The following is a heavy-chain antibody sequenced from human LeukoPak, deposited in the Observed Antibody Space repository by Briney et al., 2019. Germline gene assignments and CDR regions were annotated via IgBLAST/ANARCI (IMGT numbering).Heavy chain of an antibody. CDR1: GYIFTDYY. CDR2: INPNSGGT. CDR3: ARDFHNKKWYDGPGYYFDF. V-gene: IGHV1-2*02. J-gene: IGHJ4*02. D-gene: IGHD2-15*01. Sequence: ASVRVSCKASGYIFTDYYMHWVRQAPGQGLEWVGWINPNSGGTNSAQKFQGRVTMTGDASTSTAYMELSSLTSDDTAVYYCARDFHNKKWYDGPGYYFDFWGQGILVTVSS.